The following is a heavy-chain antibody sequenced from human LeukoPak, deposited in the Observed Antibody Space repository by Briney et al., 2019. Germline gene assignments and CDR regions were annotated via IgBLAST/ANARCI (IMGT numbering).Heavy chain of an antibody. J-gene: IGHJ4*02. CDR3: ARAVARWIQLWPVDY. D-gene: IGHD5-18*01. V-gene: IGHV1-2*02. CDR2: INPNSGGT. Sequence: ASVKVSCKSSGYTFTGYYMHWVRQAPGQGLEWMGWINPNSGGTNYGQKFQGRVPMTRYTSNSKDYMELSRLRSVDTAVYYCARAVARWIQLWPVDYWGQGTLVTVTS. CDR1: GYTFTGYY.